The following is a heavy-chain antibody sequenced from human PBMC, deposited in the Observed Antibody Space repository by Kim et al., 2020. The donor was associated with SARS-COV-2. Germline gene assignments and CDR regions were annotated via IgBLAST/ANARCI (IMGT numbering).Heavy chain of an antibody. V-gene: IGHV3-30-3*01. CDR2: ISYDGSNK. Sequence: GGSLRLSCAASGFTFSSYAMHWVRQAPGKGLEWVAVISYDGSNKYYADSVKGRFTISRDNSKNTLYLQMNSLRAEDTAVYYCARDIPLTVFDYGLVAPREPRVDYWGQEPWSPSPQ. CDR3: ARDIPLTVFDYGLVAPREPRVDY. CDR1: GFTFSSYA. J-gene: IGHJ4*01. D-gene: IGHD4-17*01.